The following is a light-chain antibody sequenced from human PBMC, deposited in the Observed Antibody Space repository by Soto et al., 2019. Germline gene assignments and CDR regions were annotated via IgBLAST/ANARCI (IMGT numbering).Light chain of an antibody. CDR1: QNIGDW. Sequence: DIQMTQSPSTLYASVGDRVTIACRASQNIGDWLAWYKQKPGKAPNLLIYKASTLESGVPSRFSGSGSGTEFTLAISSLQPEDFATYYCRQYNDVSTFGGGTKVEL. CDR3: RQYNDVST. V-gene: IGKV1-5*03. CDR2: KAS. J-gene: IGKJ4*01.